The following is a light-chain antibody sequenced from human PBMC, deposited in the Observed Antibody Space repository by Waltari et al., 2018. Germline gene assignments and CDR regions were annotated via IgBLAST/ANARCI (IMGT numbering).Light chain of an antibody. CDR1: SSDVGGYNY. CDR2: EVI. CDR3: SSYTSSSTYV. Sequence: QSALTQPASVSGSPGQSITISCTGTSSDVGGYNYVSWYQQHPGKAPKLMVYEVIKRPSGVSNRFSGSTSCNTASLTISGLQAEDEADYYCSSYTSSSTYVFGTGTKVTVL. J-gene: IGLJ1*01. V-gene: IGLV2-14*01.